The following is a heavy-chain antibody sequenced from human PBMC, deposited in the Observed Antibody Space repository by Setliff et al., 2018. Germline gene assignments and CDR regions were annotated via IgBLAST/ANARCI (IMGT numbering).Heavy chain of an antibody. Sequence: PSETLSLTCTVSGGSISSHYWSWIRQPPGKGLEWIGYIYYSGSTSYYNPSLKSRVTISVDTSKNQFSLKLSSVTAADTAVYYCARAHTWSLPNDNSGYPGWFDPWGQGTLVTVSS. J-gene: IGHJ5*02. D-gene: IGHD3-22*01. CDR3: ARAHTWSLPNDNSGYPGWFDP. CDR1: GGSISSHY. V-gene: IGHV4-59*08. CDR2: IYYSGSTS.